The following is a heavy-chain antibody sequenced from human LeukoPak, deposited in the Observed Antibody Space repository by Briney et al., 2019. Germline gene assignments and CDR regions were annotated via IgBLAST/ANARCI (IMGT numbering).Heavy chain of an antibody. V-gene: IGHV1-2*02. CDR2: INPNSGGT. J-gene: IGHJ4*01. CDR1: GYTFTGYN. Sequence: AAVKVSCKSSGYTFTGYNMHWVRQAPGQGHELMGLINPNSGGTNYAQQCRGRDSMTRHTYISTAYMELSRLRSDDTAVYYCARDFRFRELFFLLYFD. D-gene: IGHD3-10*01. CDR3: ARDFRFRELFFLLYFD.